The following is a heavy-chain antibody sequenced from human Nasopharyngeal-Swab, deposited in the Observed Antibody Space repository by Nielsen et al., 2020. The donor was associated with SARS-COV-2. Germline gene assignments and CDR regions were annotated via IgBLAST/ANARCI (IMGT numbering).Heavy chain of an antibody. J-gene: IGHJ6*02. Sequence: SETLSLTCTVSGGSISSYYWNWIRQPPGKGLEWIGYIYYSGSTNYNPSLKSRVTMSVDTSKNQFSLKLSSVTAADTAVYYCARDFSGFPVSDYYYGMDVWGQGTTVTVSS. V-gene: IGHV4-59*12. CDR1: GGSISSYY. D-gene: IGHD3-10*01. CDR3: ARDFSGFPVSDYYYGMDV. CDR2: IYYSGST.